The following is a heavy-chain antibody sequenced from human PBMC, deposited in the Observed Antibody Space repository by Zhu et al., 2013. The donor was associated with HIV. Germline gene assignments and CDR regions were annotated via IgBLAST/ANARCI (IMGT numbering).Heavy chain of an antibody. V-gene: IGHV1-46*01. Sequence: VQLEQSGTEVKKPGASVKVSCKAAGYTFTSYGISWVRQAPGQGLEWMAIINPIDGNTRYAPKFQGRVSMTRDTSTNTVYMELSSLRSDDTAVYYCARDEDSSSSGFDFWGQGTLVTVSS. D-gene: IGHD6-6*01. J-gene: IGHJ4*02. CDR2: INPIDGNT. CDR3: ARDEDSSSSGFDF. CDR1: GYTFTSYG.